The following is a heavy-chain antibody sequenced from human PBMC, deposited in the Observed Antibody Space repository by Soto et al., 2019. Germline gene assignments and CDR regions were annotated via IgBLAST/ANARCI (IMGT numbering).Heavy chain of an antibody. J-gene: IGHJ4*02. CDR2: IYYSGST. CDR1: GGSISSGGYY. Sequence: QVQLQESGPGLVKPSQTLSLTCTVSGGSISSGGYYWSWIRQHPGKGLEWIGYIYYSGSTYYNPSLKSRVTISVDTSKNQFSLKLSSVTAADTAVYYCARGAPYYYGSGSYLGEEPRQPVRQYYFDYWGQGTLVTVSS. CDR3: ARGAPYYYGSGSYLGEEPRQPVRQYYFDY. V-gene: IGHV4-31*03. D-gene: IGHD3-10*01.